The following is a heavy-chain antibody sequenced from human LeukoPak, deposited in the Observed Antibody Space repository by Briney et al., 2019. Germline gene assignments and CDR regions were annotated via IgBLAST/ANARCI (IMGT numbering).Heavy chain of an antibody. CDR1: GYPFTSNW. Sequence: GEALKISCKGIGYPFTSNWIGWVRQMPGKGMEWMGVIYPGDFRIRYNPSFQGQVTISVDKSISTAYLQWVSLKASDTAMYYCACRDLTSTWSYPWGQGTLVTVSS. D-gene: IGHD2-2*01. CDR3: ACRDLTSTWSYP. J-gene: IGHJ5*02. V-gene: IGHV5-51*01. CDR2: IYPGDFRI.